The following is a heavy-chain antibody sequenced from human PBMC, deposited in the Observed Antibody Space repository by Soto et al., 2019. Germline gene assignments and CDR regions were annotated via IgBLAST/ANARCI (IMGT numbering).Heavy chain of an antibody. Sequence: ASVKVSCKASGYTFTSYATHWVRQAPGQRLEWMGWINAGNGNTKYSQKFQGRVTITRDTSASTAYMELSSLRSEDTAVYYCARGKLRDGYISPTFFDYWGQGTLVTVSS. CDR3: ARGKLRDGYISPTFFDY. CDR1: GYTFTSYA. D-gene: IGHD5-12*01. CDR2: INAGNGNT. V-gene: IGHV1-3*01. J-gene: IGHJ4*02.